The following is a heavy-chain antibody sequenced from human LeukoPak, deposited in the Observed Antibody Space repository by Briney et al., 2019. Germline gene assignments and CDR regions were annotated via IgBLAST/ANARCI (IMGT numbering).Heavy chain of an antibody. CDR1: GFTFSGSA. Sequence: GGSLRLSCAASGFTFSGSAMHWVRQASGKGLEWVGRIRSKANSYATAYAASVKGRFTISRDDSKNTAYLQMNSLKTEDTAVYYCAREFALVSYYFDYWGQGTLVTVSS. V-gene: IGHV3-73*01. CDR3: AREFALVSYYFDY. D-gene: IGHD2-2*01. J-gene: IGHJ4*02. CDR2: IRSKANSYAT.